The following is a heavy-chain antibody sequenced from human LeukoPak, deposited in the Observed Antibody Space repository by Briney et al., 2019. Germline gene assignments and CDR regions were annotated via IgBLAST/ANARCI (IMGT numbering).Heavy chain of an antibody. V-gene: IGHV3-11*04. D-gene: IGHD5-18*01. CDR2: ISGSGTTK. Sequence: GGSLRLSCAASGVTFSDYYMSWLRQAPGKGLEWVSYISGSGTTKSYADSVKGRFTISRDNAKNSLYLQMDSLRAEDTAVYYCTRGGSNFGPWGQGTLVAVSS. CDR1: GVTFSDYY. J-gene: IGHJ5*02. CDR3: TRGGSNFGP.